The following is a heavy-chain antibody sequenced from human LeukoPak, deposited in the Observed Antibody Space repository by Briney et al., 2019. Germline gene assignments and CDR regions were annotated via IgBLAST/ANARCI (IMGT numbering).Heavy chain of an antibody. CDR1: GYTFTSYY. D-gene: IGHD2-2*01. J-gene: IGHJ2*01. Sequence: ASVKVSCKASGYTFTSYYMHWVRQAPGQGLEWMGIINPSGGSTSYAQKFQGRVTMTRDMSTSTVYMELSSLRSEDTAVYYCALSSSTSGGYSDLWGRGTLVTVSS. CDR2: INPSGGST. V-gene: IGHV1-46*01. CDR3: ALSSSTSGGYSDL.